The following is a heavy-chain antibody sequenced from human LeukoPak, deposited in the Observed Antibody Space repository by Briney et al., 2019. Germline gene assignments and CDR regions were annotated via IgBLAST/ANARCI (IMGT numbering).Heavy chain of an antibody. CDR1: GYSFTSYY. Sequence: ASVKVSCKASGYSFTSYYMHWVRQAPGQGLEWMGFINPSGSSAAYAQKFQGRLTMTRDMFTSTAYMELRSLRSDDTAVYYCARKGYYYGSGSDYWGQGTLVTVSS. V-gene: IGHV1-46*01. J-gene: IGHJ4*02. CDR2: INPSGSSA. CDR3: ARKGYYYGSGSDY. D-gene: IGHD3-10*01.